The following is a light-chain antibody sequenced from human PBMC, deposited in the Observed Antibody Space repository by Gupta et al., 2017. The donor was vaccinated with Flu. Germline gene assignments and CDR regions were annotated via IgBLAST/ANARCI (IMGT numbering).Light chain of an antibody. Sequence: DIVMTQPPATLSVSPGERATLSCRASQSVSSNLAWYQQKPGQAPRLLIYGASTRATGIPARFSGSGSGTEFTLTISSLQSEDFAVDYCQQYNNWPLPWTFGQGTKVEIK. V-gene: IGKV3-15*01. CDR3: QQYNNWPLPWT. CDR1: QSVSSN. J-gene: IGKJ1*01. CDR2: GAS.